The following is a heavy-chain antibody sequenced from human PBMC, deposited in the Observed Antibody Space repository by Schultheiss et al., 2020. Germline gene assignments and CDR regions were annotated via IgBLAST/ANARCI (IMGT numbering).Heavy chain of an antibody. CDR3: ARVRYYDSSGYSNFDC. Sequence: SETLSLTCTVSGGSISSSSYYWGWIRQPPGKGLEWIGSIYYSGNTYYNPSLKSRVTISVDTSKNQFSLKLSSVTAADTAVYYCARVRYYDSSGYSNFDCWGQGTLVTVSS. V-gene: IGHV4-39*07. CDR1: GGSISSSSYY. D-gene: IGHD3-22*01. J-gene: IGHJ4*02. CDR2: IYYSGNT.